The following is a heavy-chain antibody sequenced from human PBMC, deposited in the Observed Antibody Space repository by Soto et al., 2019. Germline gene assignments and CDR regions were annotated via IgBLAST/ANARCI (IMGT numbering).Heavy chain of an antibody. CDR3: ARDRRWDYYYGMDV. J-gene: IGHJ6*02. CDR2: IYHSGST. CDR1: GGSIRSINW. Sequence: SSETLSLTCAVSGGSIRSINWWSWVRQPPGKGLEWIGEIYHSGSTNYNPSLKSRVTISVDKSKNQFSLKLSSVTAADTAVYYCARDRRWDYYYGMDVWGQGTTVTVSS. V-gene: IGHV4-4*02. D-gene: IGHD1-26*01.